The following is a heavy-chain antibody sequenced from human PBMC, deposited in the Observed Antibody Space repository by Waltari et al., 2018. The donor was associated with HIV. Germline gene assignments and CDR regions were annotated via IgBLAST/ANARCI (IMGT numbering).Heavy chain of an antibody. J-gene: IGHJ4*02. CDR3: ARVAFGRYSSSWSPGLFDY. CDR1: GGSMSNYY. CDR2: IYHSGST. D-gene: IGHD6-13*01. V-gene: IGHV4-59*01. Sequence: QLHLQESGRGLVKPSETLSLTCSVSGGSMSNYYWSWVRQSPGKGLEWIGYIYHSGSTNYSPSLKSRLTISVDTSKNQFSLSLISVTAADTAIYYCARVAFGRYSSSWSPGLFDYWGQGILVTVSS.